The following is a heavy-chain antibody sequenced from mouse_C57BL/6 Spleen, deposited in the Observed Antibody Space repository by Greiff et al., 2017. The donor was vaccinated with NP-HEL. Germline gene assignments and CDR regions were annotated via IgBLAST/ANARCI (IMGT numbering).Heavy chain of an antibody. V-gene: IGHV1-82*01. CDR2: HYPGDGDT. CDR3: ARAGTEGFDY. D-gene: IGHD4-1*01. J-gene: IGHJ2*01. Sequence: VQLQQSGPELVKPGASVKISCKASGYAFSSSWLNWVKQRPGKGLEWIGRHYPGDGDTNYNGKFKGKATLNADKSSSTAYMQLSSQTSEDSAVYFGARAGTEGFDYWGQGTTLTVSS. CDR1: GYAFSSSW.